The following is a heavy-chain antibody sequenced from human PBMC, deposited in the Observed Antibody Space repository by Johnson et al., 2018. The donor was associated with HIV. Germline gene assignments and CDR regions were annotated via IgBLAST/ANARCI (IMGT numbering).Heavy chain of an antibody. CDR1: GFTFSSYG. CDR3: ATSMGATALAFDI. Sequence: QVQLVESGGGVVQPGGSLRLSCAASGFTFSSYGMHWVRQAPGKGLEWVAFIRYDGSNKYYADSVKGRFTISRDNSKNTLYLQMHSLRAEDTAVYYCATSMGATALAFDIWGQGTMVTVSS. J-gene: IGHJ3*02. D-gene: IGHD1-26*01. CDR2: IRYDGSNK. V-gene: IGHV3-30*02.